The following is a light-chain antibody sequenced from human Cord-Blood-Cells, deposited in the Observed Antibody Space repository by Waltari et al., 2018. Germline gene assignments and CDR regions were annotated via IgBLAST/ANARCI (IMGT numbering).Light chain of an antibody. CDR2: KAS. CDR3: QQYNSYST. CDR1: QGISSW. J-gene: IGKJ2*01. V-gene: IGKV1-5*03. Sequence: DIQMTQSPSTLPASVGDKVTITCRAIQGISSWLAWYQQKQGKAPKLLIYKASSLESGVPSRFSGSGSGTEFTLTISSLQPDDFATYYCQQYNSYSTFGQGTKLEIK.